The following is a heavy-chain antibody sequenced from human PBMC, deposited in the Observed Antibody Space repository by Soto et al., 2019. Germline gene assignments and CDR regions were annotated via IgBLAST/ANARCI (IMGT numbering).Heavy chain of an antibody. J-gene: IGHJ6*02. V-gene: IGHV1-69*13. CDR1: GGTISTYA. CDR3: ARDRPGAIPVYGMDV. Sequence: SVKVSCGPPGGTISTYASSWVRQAPVQGLEWIGGIIHIFATANYAQKFQGRDTIPADESTSTAYMALSILRSEDTAVYYCARDRPGAIPVYGMDVWGQGTTVTVSS. CDR2: IIHIFATA. D-gene: IGHD2-2*02.